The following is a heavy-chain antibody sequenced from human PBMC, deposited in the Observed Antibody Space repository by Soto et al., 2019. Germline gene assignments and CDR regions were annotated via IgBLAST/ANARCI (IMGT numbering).Heavy chain of an antibody. J-gene: IGHJ6*03. D-gene: IGHD2-2*01. CDR2: IWYDGSNK. Sequence: GGSLRLSCAASGFTFSSYGMHWVRQAPGKGLEWVAVIWYDGSNKYYADSVKGRFTISRDNSKNTLYLQMNSLRAEDTAVYYCARGGEVPAAPPYYMDVWGKGTTVTVSS. CDR1: GFTFSSYG. CDR3: ARGGEVPAAPPYYMDV. V-gene: IGHV3-33*01.